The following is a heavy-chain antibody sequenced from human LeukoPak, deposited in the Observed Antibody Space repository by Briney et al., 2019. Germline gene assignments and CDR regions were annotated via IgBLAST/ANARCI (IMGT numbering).Heavy chain of an antibody. CDR1: GFTFSSYS. CDR2: ISSSSSYI. D-gene: IGHD5-12*01. J-gene: IGHJ6*03. V-gene: IGHV3-21*01. CDR3: ARVRYSGYGYYYYYYMDV. Sequence: PGGSLRLSCAASGFTFSSYSMNWVRQAPGKGLEWVSSISSSSSYIYYADSVKGRFTISRDNAKNSLYLQMNSLRAEDTAVYYCARVRYSGYGYYYYYYMDVWGKGTTVTISS.